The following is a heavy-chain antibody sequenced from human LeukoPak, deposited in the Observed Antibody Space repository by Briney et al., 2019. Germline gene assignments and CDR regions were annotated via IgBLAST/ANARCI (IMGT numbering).Heavy chain of an antibody. V-gene: IGHV4-59*01. CDR2: IYYTGST. CDR3: ARFIPSSGIDP. J-gene: IGHJ5*02. D-gene: IGHD3-10*02. Sequence: SETLSFTCTVSGGSISSYYWNWIRQPPGKGLEWIGYIYYTGSTNYNPSLKSRVTISVDTSKNQFSLRLRSVTAADTAVYYCARFIPSSGIDPWGQGTLVTVSS. CDR1: GGSISSYY.